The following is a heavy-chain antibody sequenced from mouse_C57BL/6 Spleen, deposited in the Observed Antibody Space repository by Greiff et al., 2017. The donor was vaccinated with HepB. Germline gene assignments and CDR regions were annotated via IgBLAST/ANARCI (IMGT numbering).Heavy chain of an antibody. Sequence: QVQLQQPGAELVKPGASVKLSCKASGYTFTSYWMHWVKQRPGQGLEWIGMIHPNSGSTNYNEKFKSKATLTVDKSSSTAYMQLSSLTSEDSAVYYGARYYGSSYDYAMDYWGQGTSVTVSS. CDR3: ARYYGSSYDYAMDY. V-gene: IGHV1-64*01. CDR1: GYTFTSYW. J-gene: IGHJ4*01. D-gene: IGHD1-1*01. CDR2: IHPNSGST.